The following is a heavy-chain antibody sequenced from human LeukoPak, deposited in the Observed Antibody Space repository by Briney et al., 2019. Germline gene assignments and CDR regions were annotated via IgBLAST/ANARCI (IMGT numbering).Heavy chain of an antibody. Sequence: SETLSLTCTVSGGSISRYYWSWIRQPPGKGLEWIGYIYYSGSTNYNPSLKSLVTISVDTSKNQFSLKLSSVTAADTAVYYCARVLFGHGSEGFDYWGQGTLVTVSS. CDR2: IYYSGST. CDR3: ARVLFGHGSEGFDY. CDR1: GGSISRYY. D-gene: IGHD3-10*01. V-gene: IGHV4-59*01. J-gene: IGHJ4*02.